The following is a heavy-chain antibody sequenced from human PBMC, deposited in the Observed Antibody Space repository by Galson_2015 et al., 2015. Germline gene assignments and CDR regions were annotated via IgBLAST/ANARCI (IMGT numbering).Heavy chain of an antibody. CDR1: GYTFTSYD. CDR3: ARDDVWDGI. V-gene: IGHV1-46*01. J-gene: IGHJ4*02. CDR2: INPSGGST. Sequence: SVKVSCKASGYTFTSYDINWVRQATGQGLEWMGIINPSGGSTSYAQKFQGRVTMTRDTSTSTVYMELSSLRSEDTAVYYCARDDVWDGIWGQGTLVSVSS. D-gene: IGHD3-16*01.